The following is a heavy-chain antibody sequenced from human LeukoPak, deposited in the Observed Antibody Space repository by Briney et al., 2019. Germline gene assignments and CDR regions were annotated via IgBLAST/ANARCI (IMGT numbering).Heavy chain of an antibody. CDR3: ARDLSGGWYFDL. CDR1: GYTFTGYY. D-gene: IGHD3-10*01. V-gene: IGHV1-2*02. CDR2: INPNSGDT. J-gene: IGHJ2*01. Sequence: VASVKVFCKSSGYTFTGYYMHWVRQAPGQGLEWMGWINPNSGDTNYAKKFQGRVTMTRDTSISTAYMGLSRLRSDDTAVYYCARDLSGGWYFDLWGRGTLVTVSS.